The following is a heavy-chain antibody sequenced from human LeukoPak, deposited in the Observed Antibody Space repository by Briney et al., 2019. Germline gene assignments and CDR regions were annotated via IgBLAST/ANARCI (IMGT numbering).Heavy chain of an antibody. V-gene: IGHV4-59*01. Sequence: SETLSLTCTVSGGSISSYYWTWIRQPPGKGLEWIGYIYYSGSTNYNPSLKSRVTISVDTSKNQFSLKLSSVTAADTAVYYCARGGYYGSGNDFRFDPWGQGTLVTVSS. CDR1: GGSISSYY. J-gene: IGHJ5*02. D-gene: IGHD3-10*01. CDR3: ARGGYYGSGNDFRFDP. CDR2: IYYSGST.